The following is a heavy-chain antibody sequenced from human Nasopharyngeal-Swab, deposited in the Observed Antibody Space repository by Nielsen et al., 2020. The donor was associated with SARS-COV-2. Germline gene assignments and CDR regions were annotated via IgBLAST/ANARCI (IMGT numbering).Heavy chain of an antibody. CDR2: IDWDDDK. J-gene: IGHJ3*02. Sequence: SGPTLVKPTQTLTLTCTFSGFSLSTSGMCVSWIRQPPGKALEWLARIDWDDDKYYSTSLKTRLTISKDTSKNQEVLTMTNMDPVDTAKYYCARTYYDFWSGYSSLGAFDIWGKGTMVTVSS. V-gene: IGHV2-70*11. CDR3: ARTYYDFWSGYSSLGAFDI. CDR1: GFSLSTSGMC. D-gene: IGHD3-3*01.